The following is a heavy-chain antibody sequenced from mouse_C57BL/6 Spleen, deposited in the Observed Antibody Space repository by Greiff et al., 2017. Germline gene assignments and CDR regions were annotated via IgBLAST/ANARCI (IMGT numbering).Heavy chain of an antibody. CDR3: ATSDMDY. Sequence: QVQLQQPGAELVKPGTSVKLSCKASGYTFTSYWMQWVKQRPGQGLEWIGEIDPSDSYTNYNQKFKGKATLTVDTSSSTAYMQLSSLTSEDSAVYYCATSDMDYWGQGTTVTVSS. CDR2: IDPSDSYT. V-gene: IGHV1-50*01. J-gene: IGHJ2*01. CDR1: GYTFTSYW.